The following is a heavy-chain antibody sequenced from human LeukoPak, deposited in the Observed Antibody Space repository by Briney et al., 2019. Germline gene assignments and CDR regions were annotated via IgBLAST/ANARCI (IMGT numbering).Heavy chain of an antibody. CDR3: AKSRYSSAWDYFDY. CDR1: GFIFSSYA. Sequence: PGGPLRLSCAASGFIFSSYAMSWVRQAPGKGLEWVSVISGSGGGTYYADSVKGRFTISRDNSKNTLYLQMNSLRAEDTAVYYCAKSRYSSAWDYFDYWGQGTLVTVSS. J-gene: IGHJ4*02. V-gene: IGHV3-23*01. CDR2: ISGSGGGT. D-gene: IGHD6-19*01.